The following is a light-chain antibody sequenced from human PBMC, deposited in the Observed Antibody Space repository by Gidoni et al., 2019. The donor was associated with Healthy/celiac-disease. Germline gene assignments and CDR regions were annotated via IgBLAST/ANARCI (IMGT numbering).Light chain of an antibody. Sequence: QSALTQPRPVSGSPGQYVTISCTGTSSDVGSYNYVSWYQQHPGKAPKLMIYDVSKRPSGVPDRFSGSKSGNTASLTISGLQAEDEADYYCCSYAGSYTYVVFGGGTKLTVL. CDR3: CSYAGSYTYVV. CDR2: DVS. J-gene: IGLJ2*01. CDR1: SSDVGSYNY. V-gene: IGLV2-11*01.